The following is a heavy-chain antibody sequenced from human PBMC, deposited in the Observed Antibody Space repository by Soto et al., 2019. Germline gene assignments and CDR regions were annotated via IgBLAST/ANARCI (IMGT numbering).Heavy chain of an antibody. CDR3: ARGPSAVTAIEWLDP. J-gene: IGHJ5*02. CDR1: GASLPGGVYY. D-gene: IGHD2-21*02. V-gene: IGHV4-31*03. CDR2: IHHTGTT. Sequence: SETLSLTCTLSGASLPGGVYYWNWIRQRPGEGLEWIGHIHHTGTTKINPSLKSRVGISVDTSKNQFSLRLTSVTAADTAIYYCARGPSAVTAIEWLDP.